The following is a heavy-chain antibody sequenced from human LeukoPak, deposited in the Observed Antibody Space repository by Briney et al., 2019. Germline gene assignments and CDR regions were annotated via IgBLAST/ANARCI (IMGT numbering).Heavy chain of an antibody. Sequence: GRSLRLSCAASGFSFSTYGMHWVRQAPGKGLEWVAAISYDGNRKDYADSVRGRFTISRDNFENTLYLQMNSLRVEDTAAYYCAKNGFELRSGELSSPNWGQGTLVTVSS. CDR2: ISYDGNRK. CDR3: AKNGFELRSGELSSPN. D-gene: IGHD3-16*02. J-gene: IGHJ4*02. V-gene: IGHV3-30*18. CDR1: GFSFSTYG.